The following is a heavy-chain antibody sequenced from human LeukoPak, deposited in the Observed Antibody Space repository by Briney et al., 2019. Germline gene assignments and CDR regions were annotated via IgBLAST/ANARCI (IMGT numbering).Heavy chain of an antibody. Sequence: GGSLRLSCAASGFTFSSYGMHWVRQAPGKGLEWVAVIWYDGSNKYYADSVKGRFTISRDNSKNTLYLQMNSLRAEDTAVYYCARDDSSDLAVVPAAISGGFDPWGQGTLVTVSS. CDR3: ARDDSSDLAVVPAAISGGFDP. CDR1: GFTFSSYG. V-gene: IGHV3-33*01. J-gene: IGHJ5*02. D-gene: IGHD2-2*02. CDR2: IWYDGSNK.